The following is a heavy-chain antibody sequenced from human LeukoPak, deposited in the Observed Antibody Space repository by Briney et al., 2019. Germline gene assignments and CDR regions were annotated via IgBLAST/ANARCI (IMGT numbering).Heavy chain of an antibody. CDR1: GGSFSGYY. Sequence: TSETLSLTCAVYGGSFSGYYWSWIRQPPGKGLEWIGEINHSGSTNYNPSLKSRVTISVDTSKNQFSLKLSSVTAADTAVYYCASKGRGYSWGQGTLVTVSS. V-gene: IGHV4-34*01. CDR3: ASKGRGYS. CDR2: INHSGST. D-gene: IGHD5-18*01. J-gene: IGHJ4*02.